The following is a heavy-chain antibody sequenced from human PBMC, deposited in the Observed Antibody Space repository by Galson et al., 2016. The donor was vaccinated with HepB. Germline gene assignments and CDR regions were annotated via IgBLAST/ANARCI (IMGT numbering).Heavy chain of an antibody. V-gene: IGHV1-69*10. J-gene: IGHJ6*02. CDR3: ARIDFSTKWNPAIFYGMDV. Sequence: SVKVSCKASGGTFSNYAVSWVRQAPGQGLEWMGAIIPILDITHYAQKFRGRFTITADKSSRTACMDLSSLTSEDTAIYYCARIDFSTKWNPAIFYGMDVWGQGTTVTVSS. CDR2: IIPILDIT. CDR1: GGTFSNYA. D-gene: IGHD3-3*01.